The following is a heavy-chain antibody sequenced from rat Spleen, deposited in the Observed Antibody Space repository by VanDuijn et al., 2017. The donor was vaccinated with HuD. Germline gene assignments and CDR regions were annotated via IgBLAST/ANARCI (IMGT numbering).Heavy chain of an antibody. D-gene: IGHD1-4*01. V-gene: IGHV5-31*01. J-gene: IGHJ3*01. CDR2: ITNTGDNT. CDR3: AAAGTRVSRFAY. Sequence: EVQLVESGGGLVQPGRSLKLSCVASGFTFNKFWMTWIRQAPGKGLEWVASITNTGDNTYYPDSVKGRFTISRENAKNTLYLQMDSLRSEDTATYYCAAAGTRVSRFAYWGQGTLVTVSS. CDR1: GFTFNKFW.